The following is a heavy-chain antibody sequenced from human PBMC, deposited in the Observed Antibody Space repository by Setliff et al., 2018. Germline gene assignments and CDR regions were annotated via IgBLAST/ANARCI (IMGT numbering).Heavy chain of an antibody. CDR3: ARDMSTDIMLELPVDS. D-gene: IGHD1-7*01. J-gene: IGHJ4*02. Sequence: PGESLKISCKGSGYTFTNYWIGWVRQPPGKGLEWVAVIYYDGSNTHYTDSVEGRFTISRDNAKNTLYRQMNSLGAEDTAMYYCARDMSTDIMLELPVDSWGQGTLVTVSS. V-gene: IGHV3-33*01. CDR1: GYTFTNYW. CDR2: IYYDGSNT.